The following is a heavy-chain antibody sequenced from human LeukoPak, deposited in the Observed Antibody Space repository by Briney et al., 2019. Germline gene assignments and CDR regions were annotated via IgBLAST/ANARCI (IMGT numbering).Heavy chain of an antibody. D-gene: IGHD1-1*01. Sequence: SETLSLTCTVSGDSVTTTNFYWGWIRQAPGKGLEWIGSLYYGVNTYYKPSLKSRVTISVDTSLNQFSLILTSVTAADTGVYYCAREVERGHLDYWGQGTLVTVSS. J-gene: IGHJ4*02. CDR2: LYYGVNT. CDR1: GDSVTTTNFY. V-gene: IGHV4-39*02. CDR3: AREVERGHLDY.